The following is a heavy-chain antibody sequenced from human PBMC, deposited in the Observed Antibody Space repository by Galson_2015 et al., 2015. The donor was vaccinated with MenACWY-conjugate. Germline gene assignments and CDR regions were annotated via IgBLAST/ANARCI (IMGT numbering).Heavy chain of an antibody. Sequence: ETLSLTCTVSGASISSYYWAWIRQSPGDKLDWIGYISYSGTTDYNPSFKSRVTISVDSSENQFSLKLNSVTASDTAVYYCARGRGSYYGLLDHWGQGTPVTVSS. CDR2: ISYSGTT. CDR1: GASISSYY. CDR3: ARGRGSYYGLLDH. J-gene: IGHJ4*02. V-gene: IGHV4-59*01. D-gene: IGHD3-16*01.